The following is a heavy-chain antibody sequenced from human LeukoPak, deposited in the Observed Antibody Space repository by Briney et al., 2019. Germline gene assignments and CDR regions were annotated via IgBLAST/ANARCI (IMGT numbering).Heavy chain of an antibody. CDR1: GGPISRYY. CDR3: ARGGRIALTPFDY. J-gene: IGHJ4*02. V-gene: IGHV4-59*01. CDR2: IYYSGST. D-gene: IGHD2-21*01. Sequence: SETLSLTCAVSGGPISRYYWSWIRQPPGKGLEWIGYIYYSGSTNYNPSLKSRVTISVDTSKNQFSLKLSSVTAADTAVYYCARGGRIALTPFDYWGQGTLVTVSS.